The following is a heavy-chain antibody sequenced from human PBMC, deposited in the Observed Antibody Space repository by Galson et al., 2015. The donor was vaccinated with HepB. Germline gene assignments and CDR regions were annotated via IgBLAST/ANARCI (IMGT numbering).Heavy chain of an antibody. CDR1: GFSFYNFA. Sequence: SLRLSCAASGFSFYNFAMSWVRQAPGKGLVWVSRINGDGSSTDYVASVKGRFTISRDNAKNTLYLQMNSLRAEDTAVYYCARAIGYSYGYAYWGQGTLVTVSS. J-gene: IGHJ4*02. V-gene: IGHV3-74*01. CDR3: ARAIGYSYGYAY. D-gene: IGHD5-18*01. CDR2: INGDGSST.